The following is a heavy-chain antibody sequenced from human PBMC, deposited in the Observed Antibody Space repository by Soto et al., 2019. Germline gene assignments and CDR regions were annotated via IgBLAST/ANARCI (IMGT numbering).Heavy chain of an antibody. CDR3: ARAPAAPDWFDP. CDR2: IYYSGST. Sequence: PWETLSLTCTVSGGSISSGDYYWSWIRQPPGKGLEWIGYIYYSGSTYYNPSLKSRVTISVDTSKNQFSLKLSSVTAADTAVYYCARAPAAPDWFDPWGQGTLVTVSS. CDR1: GGSISSGDYY. D-gene: IGHD2-2*01. V-gene: IGHV4-30-4*01. J-gene: IGHJ5*02.